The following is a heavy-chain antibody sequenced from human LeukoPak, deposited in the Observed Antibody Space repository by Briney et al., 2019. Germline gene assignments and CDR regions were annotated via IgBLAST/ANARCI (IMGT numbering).Heavy chain of an antibody. CDR2: IYYSGST. V-gene: IGHV4-59*08. J-gene: IGHJ5*02. CDR3: ARKVPRVGWFDP. CDR1: GGSISSYY. Sequence: PSETLSLTCTVSGGSISSYYWSWIRQPPGKGLEWIGYIYYSGSTNYNPSLKSRVTISVDTSKNQFSLKLSSVTAADTAVYYCARKVPRVGWFDPWGQGTLVTVSS.